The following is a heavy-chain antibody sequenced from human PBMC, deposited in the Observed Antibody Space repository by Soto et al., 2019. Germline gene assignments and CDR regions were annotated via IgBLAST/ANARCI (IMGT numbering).Heavy chain of an antibody. V-gene: IGHV3-30*18. Sequence: PGGSLRLSCAASGFTFSSDFMHWVRQAPGKGLEWVAVISYDGSNKYYADSVKGRFTISRDNSKNTLYLQMNSLRAEDTAVYYCAKEGGALGEALYPYDYWGQGTLVTVSS. CDR1: GFTFSSDF. CDR3: AKEGGALGEALYPYDY. J-gene: IGHJ4*02. CDR2: ISYDGSNK. D-gene: IGHD3-16*01.